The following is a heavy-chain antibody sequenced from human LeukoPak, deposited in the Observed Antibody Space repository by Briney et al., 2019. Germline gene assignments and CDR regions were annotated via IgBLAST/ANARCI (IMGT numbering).Heavy chain of an antibody. CDR2: ISSSSSYI. CDR1: GFTFSSYS. J-gene: IGHJ6*02. CDR3: ARDHYDFWSGYFYGMDV. Sequence: GGSLRLSCAASGFTFSSYSMNWVRQAPGKGLEWVSSISSSSSYIYYADSVKGRFTISRDNAKNSLYLQMNSLRAKDTAVYYCARDHYDFWSGYFYGMDVWGQGTTVTVSS. V-gene: IGHV3-21*01. D-gene: IGHD3-3*01.